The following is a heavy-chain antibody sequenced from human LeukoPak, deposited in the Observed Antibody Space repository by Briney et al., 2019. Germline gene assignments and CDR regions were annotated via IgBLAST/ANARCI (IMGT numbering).Heavy chain of an antibody. J-gene: IGHJ4*02. CDR2: INPNTGGT. CDR3: ASLYSYNPQFDY. Sequence: VASVKVSCKTSGYTFTGHYMHWVRQAPGQRLEWMGWINPNTGGTNYAQKFQGRVTMTRDTSISTAYMELSRLRSDDTAVYYCASLYSYNPQFDYWGQGTLVTVSS. V-gene: IGHV1-2*02. D-gene: IGHD5-18*01. CDR1: GYTFTGHY.